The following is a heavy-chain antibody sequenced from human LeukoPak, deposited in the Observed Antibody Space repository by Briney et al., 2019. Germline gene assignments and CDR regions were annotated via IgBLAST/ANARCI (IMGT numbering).Heavy chain of an antibody. D-gene: IGHD6-6*01. J-gene: IGHJ4*02. CDR2: IYYSGST. CDR3: ARRKRVAARPDVDY. Sequence: PSETLSLTCTVSGGSISSSSYYWGWIRRPPGKGLEWIGSIYYSGSTYYNPSLKSRVTISVDTSKNQFSLKLGSVTAADTAVYYCARRKRVAARPDVDYWGQGTLVTVSS. CDR1: GGSISSSSYY. V-gene: IGHV4-39*01.